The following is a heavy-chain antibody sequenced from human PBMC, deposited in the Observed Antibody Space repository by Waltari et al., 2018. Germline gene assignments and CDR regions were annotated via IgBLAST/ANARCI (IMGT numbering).Heavy chain of an antibody. CDR2: IYPSDSDT. V-gene: IGHV4-4*09. J-gene: IGHJ4*02. CDR3: AGRSGVASHGGFEN. D-gene: IGHD3-3*01. Sequence: QVQLQESGPGLVKPSETLSLTCTVSGGSISSYYWSWIRQPPGKGLEWMGIIYPSDSDTRYSPSFQGQVSISADKSISTAYLQWSSLKASDTAIYYCAGRSGVASHGGFENWGQGTLLTVSS. CDR1: GGSISSYY.